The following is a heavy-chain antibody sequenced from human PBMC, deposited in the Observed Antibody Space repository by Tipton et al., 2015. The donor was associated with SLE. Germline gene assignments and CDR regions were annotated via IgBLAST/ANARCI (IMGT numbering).Heavy chain of an antibody. V-gene: IGHV4-38-2*01. CDR3: ARHDYDDNGYYMHYFDY. CDR1: GYSISSGHY. D-gene: IGHD3-22*01. J-gene: IGHJ4*02. CDR2: ISHSGNT. Sequence: TLSLTCAVSGYSISSGHYWGWIRQPPGKGLEWIGSISHSGNTYYNPSLKSRVRMSIDTSKNQVFLRLSSVTAADTAVYYCARHDYDDNGYYMHYFDYWGQGTLVTVSS.